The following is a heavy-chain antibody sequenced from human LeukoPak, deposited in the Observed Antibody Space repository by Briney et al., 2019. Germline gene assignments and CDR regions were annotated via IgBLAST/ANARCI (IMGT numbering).Heavy chain of an antibody. CDR3: ARVLGWLPISITTGGAFDI. CDR1: GGTFSSYA. Sequence: SVKVSCKASGGTFSSYAISWVRQAPGQGLEWMGGIIPIFGTANYAQKFQGRVTITADESTSTAYMELSSLRSEDTAVYYCARVLGWLPISITTGGAFDIWGQGTMVTVSS. J-gene: IGHJ3*02. CDR2: IIPIFGTA. V-gene: IGHV1-69*13. D-gene: IGHD5-12*01.